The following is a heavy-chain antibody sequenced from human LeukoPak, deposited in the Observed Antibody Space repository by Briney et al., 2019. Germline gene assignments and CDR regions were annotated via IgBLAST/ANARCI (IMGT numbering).Heavy chain of an antibody. V-gene: IGHV1-69*04. CDR1: GGTFSSYA. D-gene: IGHD4-17*01. Sequence: GASVKVSCKASGGTFSSYAISWVRQAPGQGLEWMGRIIPILGIANYAQKFQGRVTITADKSTSTAYMELSSLRSEDTAVYYCARISTVTYFDYWGQGTLVAVSS. CDR3: ARISTVTYFDY. CDR2: IIPILGIA. J-gene: IGHJ4*02.